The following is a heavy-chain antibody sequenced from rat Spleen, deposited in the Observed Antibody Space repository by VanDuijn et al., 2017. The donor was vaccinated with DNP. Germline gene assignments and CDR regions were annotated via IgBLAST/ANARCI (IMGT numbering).Heavy chain of an antibody. CDR3: ARGGGYPPLYAMDA. CDR1: GFTFSNYY. Sequence: EVQLVESGGGLVQPGRSLKLSCAASGFTFSNYYMAWVRQAPKKGLEWVATISTSGSRTYYPDSVKGRFTISRDNAKSSLYLQMNSLKSEDTATYYCARGGGYPPLYAMDAWGQGTSVTVSS. V-gene: IGHV5-25*01. J-gene: IGHJ4*01. CDR2: ISTSGSRT. D-gene: IGHD1-11*01.